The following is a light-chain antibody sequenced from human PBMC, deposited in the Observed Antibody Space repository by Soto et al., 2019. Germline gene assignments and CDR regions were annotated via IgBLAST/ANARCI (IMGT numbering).Light chain of an antibody. J-gene: IGLJ2*01. CDR1: SSNIGSPT. V-gene: IGLV1-44*01. CDR3: AAWDDSLNGLV. CDR2: SIN. Sequence: QSVLTQPPSASGTPGQRVTISCSGSSSNIGSPTVNWYQQLPGTAPKLLIYSINQRPSGVPDRFSGSKSGTSASLAISGLQSEDEANDYCAAWDDSLNGLVFGGGTKLTVL.